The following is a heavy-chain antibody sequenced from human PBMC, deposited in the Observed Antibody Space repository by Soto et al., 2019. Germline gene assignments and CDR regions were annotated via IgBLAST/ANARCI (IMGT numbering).Heavy chain of an antibody. CDR2: IYYSGST. J-gene: IGHJ4*02. D-gene: IGHD3-16*01. CDR1: GGSISSSSYY. CDR3: ARGLLGDDY. Sequence: PSETLSLTCTVSGGSISSSSYYWSWIRQPPGKGLEWIGYIYYSGSTNYNPSLKSRVTISVDTSKNQFSLKLSSVTAADTAVYYCARGLLGDDYWGQGTLVTVS. V-gene: IGHV4-61*01.